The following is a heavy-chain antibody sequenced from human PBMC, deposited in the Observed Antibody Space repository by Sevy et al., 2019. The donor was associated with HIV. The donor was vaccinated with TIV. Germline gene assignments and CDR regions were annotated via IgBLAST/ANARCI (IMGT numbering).Heavy chain of an antibody. Sequence: GESLKISCKGSGYSFTSHWIGWVRHMPGKGLEWMGIIYPDDSETRYRPSFQGQVTFSADKSISTAYLQWSSLKASDTAMYYCATSRSGYFDSSGYYIYWGQRTLVTVSS. CDR2: IYPDDSET. CDR3: ATSRSGYFDSSGYYIY. D-gene: IGHD3-22*01. J-gene: IGHJ4*02. V-gene: IGHV5-51*01. CDR1: GYSFTSHW.